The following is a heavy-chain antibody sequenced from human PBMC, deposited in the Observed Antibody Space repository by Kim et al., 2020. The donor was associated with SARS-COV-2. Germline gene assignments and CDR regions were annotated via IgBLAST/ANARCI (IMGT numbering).Heavy chain of an antibody. J-gene: IGHJ4*02. D-gene: IGHD1-1*01. Sequence: GGSLRLSCAASGFTFASYWMHWVRQAPGKGLVWVSHTNSDGSSTSYADSVKGRFTISRDNAGSTLYLQMNSLRAEDTAVYYCARAPTNSYFDDWGQGSLVTVSS. CDR2: TNSDGSST. CDR3: ARAPTNSYFDD. CDR1: GFTFASYW. V-gene: IGHV3-74*01.